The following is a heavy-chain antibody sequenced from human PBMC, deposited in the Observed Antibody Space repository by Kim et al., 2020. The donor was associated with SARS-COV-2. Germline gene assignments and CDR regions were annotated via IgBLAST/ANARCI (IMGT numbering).Heavy chain of an antibody. Sequence: SETLSLTCTVSGYSISSGYYWGWIRQPPGKGLEWIGSIYHSGSTYYNPSLKSRVTISVDTSKNQFSLKLSSVTAADTAVYYCAREWGGPKKAAAEKNWF. CDR2: IYHSGST. J-gene: IGHJ5*01. CDR1: GYSISSGYY. V-gene: IGHV4-38-2*02. CDR3: AREWGGPKKAAAEKNWF. D-gene: IGHD6-13*01.